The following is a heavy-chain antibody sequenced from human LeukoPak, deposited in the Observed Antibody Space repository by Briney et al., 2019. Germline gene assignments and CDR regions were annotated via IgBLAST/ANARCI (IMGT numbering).Heavy chain of an antibody. D-gene: IGHD4-23*01. V-gene: IGHV3-30*04. J-gene: IGHJ6*03. CDR1: GFTFSSYA. CDR2: ISYDGSNK. Sequence: GGPLRLSCAPSGFTFSSYAMHWARQAPGKGLEWVAVISYDGSNKYYADSVKGRFTISRDNSKNTLYLQMNSLRAEDTAVYYCARGAYYGGNLWYMDVWGKGTTVTVSS. CDR3: ARGAYYGGNLWYMDV.